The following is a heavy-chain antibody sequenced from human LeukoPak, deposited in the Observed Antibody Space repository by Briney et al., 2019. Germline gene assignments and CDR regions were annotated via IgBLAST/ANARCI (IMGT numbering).Heavy chain of an antibody. D-gene: IGHD2-15*01. CDR2: IYYSGTT. J-gene: IGHJ3*02. Sequence: PSETLSLTCTVSGASISDSDFFWAWVRQPPGKGLEWIGNIYYSGTTYYNPSLKSRVTISVDTSKNQFSLKLSSVTAADTAVYYCARAGTTLGAFDIWGQGTMVTVSS. V-gene: IGHV4-39*07. CDR3: ARAGTTLGAFDI. CDR1: GASISDSDFF.